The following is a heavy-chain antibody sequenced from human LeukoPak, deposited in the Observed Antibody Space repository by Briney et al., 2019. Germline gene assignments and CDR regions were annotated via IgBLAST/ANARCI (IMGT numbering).Heavy chain of an antibody. CDR3: ARDPVRNDILTGYYYHNAFDI. CDR1: GYTFTSYG. D-gene: IGHD3-9*01. V-gene: IGHV1-18*01. Sequence: ASVKVSCKASGYTFTSYGIGWVRQAPGQGLEWMGWISAYNGNTNYAQKLQGRVTMTTDTSTSTAYMELRSLRSDDTAVYYCARDPVRNDILTGYYYHNAFDIWGQGTMVTVSS. J-gene: IGHJ3*02. CDR2: ISAYNGNT.